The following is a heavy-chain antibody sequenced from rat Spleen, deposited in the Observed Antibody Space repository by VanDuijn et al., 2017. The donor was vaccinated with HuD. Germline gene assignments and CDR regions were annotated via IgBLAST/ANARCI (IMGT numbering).Heavy chain of an antibody. Sequence: QVQLKESGPGLVQPLQTLSLTCTVSGFSLISNGVSWVRQPPGKGLEWIAAISSGGSTYYNSALKSRLSINRDTSKSQVFLKMNSLQTEDTAIYFCTRDPITTRDYFDYWGQGVMVTVSS. CDR3: TRDPITTRDYFDY. CDR2: ISSGGST. CDR1: GFSLISNG. J-gene: IGHJ2*01. V-gene: IGHV2S12*01. D-gene: IGHD1-1*01.